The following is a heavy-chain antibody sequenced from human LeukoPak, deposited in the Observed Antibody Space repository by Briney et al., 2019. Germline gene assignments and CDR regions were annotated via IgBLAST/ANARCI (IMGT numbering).Heavy chain of an antibody. Sequence: GGSLRPSCAASGFTFSSYAMGWVRQAAGKGLEWVSGITGSGDTTYYADSVKGRFTISRDNSKNTLYLQMNSLRAEDTAVYYCARVAPLGEYCTSTSCLGAFDIWGQGTMATVSS. V-gene: IGHV3-23*01. CDR2: ITGSGDTT. CDR1: GFTFSSYA. J-gene: IGHJ3*02. CDR3: ARVAPLGEYCTSTSCLGAFDI. D-gene: IGHD2-2*01.